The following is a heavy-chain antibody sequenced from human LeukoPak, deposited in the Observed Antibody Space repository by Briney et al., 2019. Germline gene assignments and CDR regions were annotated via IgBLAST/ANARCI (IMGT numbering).Heavy chain of an antibody. D-gene: IGHD2-15*01. CDR1: GFTYSSYE. Sequence: GGSLRLSCAASGFTYSSYEMNWLRQPPAKGVEGVSYISSSGGTIYYADSVKGRFTISRDNAKNSLYLQMNSLRAEDTAVYYCARDCGGGSCYGPYDAFDIWGQGTMVTVSS. V-gene: IGHV3-48*03. CDR2: ISSSGGTI. CDR3: ARDCGGGSCYGPYDAFDI. J-gene: IGHJ3*02.